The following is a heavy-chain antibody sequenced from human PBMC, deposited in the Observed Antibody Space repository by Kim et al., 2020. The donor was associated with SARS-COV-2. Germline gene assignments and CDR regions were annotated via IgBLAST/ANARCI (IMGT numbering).Heavy chain of an antibody. D-gene: IGHD3-10*01. CDR1: GFTFSSYG. CDR2: ISYDGSNK. Sequence: GGSLRLSCAASGFTFSSYGMHWVRQAPGKGLEWVAVISYDGSNKYYADSVKGRFTISRDNSKNTLYLQMNSLRAEDTAVYYCAKIRVTVRGVNGGWNYYYSMDGWGRGTSVTVSS. V-gene: IGHV3-30*18. J-gene: IGHJ6*02. CDR3: AKIRVTVRGVNGGWNYYYSMDG.